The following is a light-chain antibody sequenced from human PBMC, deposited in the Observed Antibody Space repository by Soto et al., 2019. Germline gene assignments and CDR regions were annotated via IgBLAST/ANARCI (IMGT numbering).Light chain of an antibody. CDR2: DNN. CDR1: SSNIGNNY. Sequence: QSVLTQPPSVSAAPGQKVTISCSGSSSNIGNNYVSWYQQLPGTAPKLLIYDNNKRPSGIPDRFSGSKSGSTASLTISGLQAEDEADYYCSSYTSSTTRVFGTGTKLTVL. J-gene: IGLJ1*01. CDR3: SSYTSSTTRV. V-gene: IGLV1-51*01.